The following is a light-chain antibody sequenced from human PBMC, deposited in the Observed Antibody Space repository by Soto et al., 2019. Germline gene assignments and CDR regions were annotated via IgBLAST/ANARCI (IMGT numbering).Light chain of an antibody. V-gene: IGLV1-44*01. Sequence: QSLLAQPPSASGTPGQRATISCCGSNSNIGSDIVNCYQLLPGAAPEVLINTTNQRPSGVPERFSGSKSGTSASLAISGLQSEDEANSSCATWDGGLSGPFVFGTGTKVTVL. CDR1: NSNIGSDI. CDR2: TTN. J-gene: IGLJ1*01. CDR3: ATWDGGLSGPFV.